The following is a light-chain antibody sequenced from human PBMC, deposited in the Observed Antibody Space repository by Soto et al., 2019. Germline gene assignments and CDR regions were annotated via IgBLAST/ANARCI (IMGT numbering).Light chain of an antibody. Sequence: DIVMTQSPDSLAVSLGERATINCKSSQSVLYSSNNKNYLAWYQQKPGQPPKLLIYWASTRESGVPDRFSGSGYGKEFTLTISGLEAEDVAVYYCQQYYRPWTFGQGTKVEIK. CDR1: QSVLYSSNNKNY. CDR3: QQYYRPWT. CDR2: WAS. V-gene: IGKV4-1*01. J-gene: IGKJ1*01.